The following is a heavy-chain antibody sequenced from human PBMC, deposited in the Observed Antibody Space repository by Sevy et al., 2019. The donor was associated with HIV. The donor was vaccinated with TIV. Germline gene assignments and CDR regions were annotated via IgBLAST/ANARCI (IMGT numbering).Heavy chain of an antibody. CDR3: ARQPPSRAFDI. V-gene: IGHV3-66*04. CDR1: RFTVSSNY. CDR2: ISSGDST. J-gene: IGHJ3*02. Sequence: GGSLRLSCAASRFTVSSNYMSWVRQAPGKGLEWVSVISSGDSTYYADSVKGRFTISRDNSKNTLFLQMNSLRDEDTAVYYCARQPPSRAFDIWGQGTMVTVSS.